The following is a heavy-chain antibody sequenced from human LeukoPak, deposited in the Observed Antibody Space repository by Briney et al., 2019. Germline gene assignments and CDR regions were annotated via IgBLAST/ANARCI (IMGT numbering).Heavy chain of an antibody. CDR1: GFIFSTYW. V-gene: IGHV3-7*05. CDR2: INQDGSET. CDR3: VRGFDGYFGFDL. D-gene: IGHD5-24*01. J-gene: IGHJ3*01. Sequence: GGSLRLSCAASGFIFSTYWMSWVRLAPGKGLEWVANINQDGSETFYVDSVKGRFTISRDNGKNSMFVQMDRLRDEDTAVYYCVRGFDGYFGFDLWGQGTMVTVSS.